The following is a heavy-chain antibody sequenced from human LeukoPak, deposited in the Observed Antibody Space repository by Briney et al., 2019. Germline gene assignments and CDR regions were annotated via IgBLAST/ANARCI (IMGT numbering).Heavy chain of an antibody. CDR2: INHSGIT. J-gene: IGHJ1*01. D-gene: IGHD2/OR15-2a*01. V-gene: IGHV4-39*07. CDR3: ARSPFLEYFQH. CDR1: GGSISSSSYY. Sequence: SETLSLTCTASGGSISSSSYYWSWIRQPPGKGLEWIGEINHSGITNYNPSLESRVTISVDTSSNQLSLRLSSVTAADTAVYYCARSPFLEYFQHWGQGTLVTVSS.